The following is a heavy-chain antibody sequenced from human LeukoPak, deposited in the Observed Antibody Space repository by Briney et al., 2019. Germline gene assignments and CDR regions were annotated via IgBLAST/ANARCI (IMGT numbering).Heavy chain of an antibody. CDR3: AKESSYYYGSGSPIDY. CDR2: ISDSGETT. D-gene: IGHD3-10*01. V-gene: IGHV3-23*01. J-gene: IGHJ4*02. CDR1: GITFSNYA. Sequence: GGSLRLSCAASGITFSNYAMSWVRQVPGKGLEWISGISDSGETTHYADSVKGRFTISRDNSQNTLYLQMNTLRAEDTAVYYCAKESSYYYGSGSPIDYWGQGTLVTVSS.